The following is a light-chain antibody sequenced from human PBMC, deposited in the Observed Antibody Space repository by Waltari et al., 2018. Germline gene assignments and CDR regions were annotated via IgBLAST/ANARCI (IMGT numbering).Light chain of an antibody. CDR3: QHYVRLPVT. CDR1: ENIRKY. V-gene: IGKV3-20*01. Sequence: EIVLTQSPGTLSVSQGERATLSCRASENIRKYLTWYQQKPGQAPRLLIYAASTRATGIPHRFSGSGFGTDFSLTISSLEPEDFAVYYCQHYVRLPVTFGQGTKVEIK. CDR2: AAS. J-gene: IGKJ1*01.